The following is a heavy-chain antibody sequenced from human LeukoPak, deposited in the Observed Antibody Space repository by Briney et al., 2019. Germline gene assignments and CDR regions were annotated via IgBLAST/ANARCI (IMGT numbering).Heavy chain of an antibody. D-gene: IGHD1-26*01. CDR3: ATARVGATEDDAFDI. Sequence: SETLSLTCTVSGGSISSYYWSWIRQPAGKGLEWIGRIYTSGSTNYNPSLKSRVTMSVDTSKNQFSLKLSSGTAADTAVYYCATARVGATEDDAFDIWGQGTMVTVSS. CDR2: IYTSGST. V-gene: IGHV4-4*07. CDR1: GGSISSYY. J-gene: IGHJ3*02.